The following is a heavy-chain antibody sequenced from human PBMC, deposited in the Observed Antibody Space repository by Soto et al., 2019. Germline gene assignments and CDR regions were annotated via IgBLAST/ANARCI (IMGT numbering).Heavy chain of an antibody. D-gene: IGHD2-2*02. V-gene: IGHV3-21*01. J-gene: IGHJ6*02. CDR2: ISSRSDI. Sequence: GGSLRLSCVGSGFTFSNFSINWVRQAPGKGLEWVSSISSRSDIYYADSVKGRFTISRDNAKNSVSLQMNSLRAEDTAVYYCAREYTAWPLAYGLDVWGQGTTVTV. CDR3: AREYTAWPLAYGLDV. CDR1: GFTFSNFS.